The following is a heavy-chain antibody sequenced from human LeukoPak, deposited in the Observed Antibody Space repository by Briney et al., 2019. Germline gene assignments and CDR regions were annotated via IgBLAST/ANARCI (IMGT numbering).Heavy chain of an antibody. V-gene: IGHV4-59*05. D-gene: IGHD5-18*01. Sequence: SETLSLTCTVSGGSLSTYYWGWIRQPPGKGLEWIGSIYYSGSTYYNPSLKSRVTIFVDTSKNQFSLKLSSVTAADTAVYYCARHGVDTIDSYFDYWGQGTLVTVSS. CDR1: GGSLSTYY. CDR3: ARHGVDTIDSYFDY. J-gene: IGHJ4*02. CDR2: IYYSGST.